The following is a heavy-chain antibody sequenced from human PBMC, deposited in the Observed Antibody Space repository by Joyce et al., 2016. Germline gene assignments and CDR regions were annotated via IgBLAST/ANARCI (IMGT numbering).Heavy chain of an antibody. CDR2: ISYDGSNK. D-gene: IGHD5-12*01. J-gene: IGHJ4*02. Sequence: QVQLVESGGGVVQPGRSLRLSCAASGFTFSSYAMHWVRQAQGKGLEWVAVISYDGSNKDYADSVKGRFTISRDNSKNTLYLQMNSLRAEDTAVYYCARDHSGYDSFDYWGQGTLVTVSS. V-gene: IGHV3-30-3*01. CDR1: GFTFSSYA. CDR3: ARDHSGYDSFDY.